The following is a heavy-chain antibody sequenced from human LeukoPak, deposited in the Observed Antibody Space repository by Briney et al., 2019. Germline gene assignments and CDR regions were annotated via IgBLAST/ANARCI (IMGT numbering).Heavy chain of an antibody. J-gene: IGHJ6*03. D-gene: IGHD2-2*01. CDR2: ISGDSSHI. V-gene: IGHV3-21*01. CDR3: ARCYTSCLAGYYFMDV. CDR1: GFSFSVTT. Sequence: AGGSLRLSCAASGFSFSVTTMEWVRQAPGKGLEWVSTISGDSSHIYYADSLEGRFTISRDNAKNSLYLQMNSLRAEDTAVYYCARCYTSCLAGYYFMDVWGKGTTVTVSS.